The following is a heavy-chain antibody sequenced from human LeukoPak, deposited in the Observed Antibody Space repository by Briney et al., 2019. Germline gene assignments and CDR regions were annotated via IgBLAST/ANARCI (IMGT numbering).Heavy chain of an antibody. V-gene: IGHV3-48*03. Sequence: PGGSLRLSCAASGFTFRRYEMNWVRQAPGKGLEWVSYIVSSGSTIYYADSVKGRFTISRDNAKNSLYLQMNSLRAEDTAVYYCARANYYDSSGYDYWGQGTLVTVSS. CDR3: ARANYYDSSGYDY. D-gene: IGHD3-22*01. CDR2: IVSSGSTI. J-gene: IGHJ4*02. CDR1: GFTFRRYE.